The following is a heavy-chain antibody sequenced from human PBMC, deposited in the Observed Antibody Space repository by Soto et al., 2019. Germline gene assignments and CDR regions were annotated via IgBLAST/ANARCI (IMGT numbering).Heavy chain of an antibody. J-gene: IGHJ4*02. Sequence: PSETLSLTCAVYGGSFSGYYWSWIRQPPGKGLEWIGEINHSGTTYYNPSLKSQVTISVDTSKNQFSLKLNSMTAADTAVYYCARHNYGSGSTYFDYWGQGTLVTVSS. D-gene: IGHD3-10*01. CDR3: ARHNYGSGSTYFDY. CDR1: GGSFSGYY. CDR2: INHSGTT. V-gene: IGHV4-34*01.